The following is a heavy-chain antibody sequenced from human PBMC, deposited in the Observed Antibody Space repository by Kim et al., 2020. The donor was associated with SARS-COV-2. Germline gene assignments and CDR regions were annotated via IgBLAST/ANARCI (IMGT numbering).Heavy chain of an antibody. J-gene: IGHJ4*02. CDR3: ARGTYDYVWGSYRPFDS. CDR1: GFTFSSYS. Sequence: GGSLRLSCAASGFTFSSYSMNWVRQAPGKGLEWVSSISSSSSYIYYADSVKGRFTISRDNAKNSLYLQMNSLRAEDTAVYYCARGTYDYVWGSYRPFDSWGQGTLVTVSS. D-gene: IGHD3-16*02. CDR2: ISSSSSYI. V-gene: IGHV3-21*01.